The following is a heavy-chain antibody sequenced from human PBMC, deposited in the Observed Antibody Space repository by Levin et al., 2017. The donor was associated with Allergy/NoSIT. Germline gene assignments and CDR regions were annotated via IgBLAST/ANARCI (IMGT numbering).Heavy chain of an antibody. J-gene: IGHJ4*02. CDR3: VRDCGGDCYKY. D-gene: IGHD2-21*02. Sequence: ASVKVSCAASGFTFSSYWMAWVRQAPGKGLEWVANIKEDGSEKQHVASVRGRFTISRDNAKNSLYLQMNSLRAEDTAVYYCVRDCGGDCYKYWGQGTLVTVSS. CDR2: IKEDGSEK. V-gene: IGHV3-7*01. CDR1: GFTFSSYW.